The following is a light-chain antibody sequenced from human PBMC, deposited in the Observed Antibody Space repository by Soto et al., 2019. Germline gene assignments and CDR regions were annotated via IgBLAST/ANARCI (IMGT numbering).Light chain of an antibody. J-gene: IGKJ5*01. V-gene: IGKV3-11*01. Sequence: EIVLTQSPATLSLSPGETATLSCRASQSLSNYLAWYQQKPGQAPRLLIYDASNRAPGIPARFSGSGSATDFTLTISSLEPEDFAVYHCQQRNSWLITFGQGTRLEMK. CDR3: QQRNSWLIT. CDR1: QSLSNY. CDR2: DAS.